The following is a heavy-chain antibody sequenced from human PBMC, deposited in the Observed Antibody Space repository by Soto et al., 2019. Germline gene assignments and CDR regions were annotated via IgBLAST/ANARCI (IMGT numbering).Heavy chain of an antibody. Sequence: ASVKVSCKASGYTLTELSMHWVRQAPGKGLEWMGGFDPEDGETIYAQKFQGRVTMTEDTSTDTAYMELSSLRSEDTAVYYCATVESDYPAYYMDVWGKGTTVTVSS. J-gene: IGHJ6*03. CDR3: ATVESDYPAYYMDV. D-gene: IGHD1-26*01. V-gene: IGHV1-24*01. CDR1: GYTLTELS. CDR2: FDPEDGET.